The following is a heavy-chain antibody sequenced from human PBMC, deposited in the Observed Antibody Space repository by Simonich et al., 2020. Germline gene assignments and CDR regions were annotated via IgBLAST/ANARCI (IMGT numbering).Heavy chain of an antibody. D-gene: IGHD6-13*01. Sequence: QVQLQESGPGLVKPSETLSLTCAVSGYSISSGYYWGWIRQPPGTGLEWIGSIYHSGITNYNPALNSRVTISGDTSKNQFSLKLSSVTAADTAVYYCARVGYSNYYYYGMDVWGQGTTVTVSS. J-gene: IGHJ6*02. CDR2: IYHSGIT. CDR3: ARVGYSNYYYYGMDV. CDR1: GYSISSGYY. V-gene: IGHV4-38-2*01.